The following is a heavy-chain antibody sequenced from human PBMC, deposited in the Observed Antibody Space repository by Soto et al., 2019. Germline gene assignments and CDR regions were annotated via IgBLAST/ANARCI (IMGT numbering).Heavy chain of an antibody. V-gene: IGHV3-30-3*01. Sequence: QVQLVESGAGVGQPGRSLRLSCAASGFDFSSHAMHWVRQPPGKGPEWLATISFDSGDEFYADSVKGRFTISRDNSKSTLLLQMNSVTADDTATYYCVIFCGGDCYNLWGQGTLVAVSS. CDR2: ISFDSGDE. CDR3: VIFCGGDCYNL. CDR1: GFDFSSHA. J-gene: IGHJ4*02. D-gene: IGHD2-21*02.